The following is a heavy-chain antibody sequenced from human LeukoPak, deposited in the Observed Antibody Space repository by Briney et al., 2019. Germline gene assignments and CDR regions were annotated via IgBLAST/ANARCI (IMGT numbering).Heavy chain of an antibody. CDR1: GYTFSGFY. D-gene: IGHD3-10*01. Sequence: GASVKVSCKASGYTFSGFYIYWVRQAPGQGLEWMGWISAYNGNTNYAQKLQGRVTMTTDTSTSTAYMELRSLRSDDTAVYYCARDGRLRVSTGSFYYWGQGTLVTVSS. J-gene: IGHJ4*02. CDR2: ISAYNGNT. CDR3: ARDGRLRVSTGSFYY. V-gene: IGHV1-18*01.